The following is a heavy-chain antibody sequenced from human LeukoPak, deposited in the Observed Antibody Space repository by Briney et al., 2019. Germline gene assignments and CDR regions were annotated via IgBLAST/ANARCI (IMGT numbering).Heavy chain of an antibody. CDR1: GGSISSYY. V-gene: IGHV4-59*08. Sequence: SETLSLTCTVSGGSISSYYWSWIRQPPGKGLEWIGYMYNSGSTNYNPSLKSRVTISVDTSKNQFSLKLSSVTAADTAVYYCARVLDRRYFDYWGQGALVTVSS. J-gene: IGHJ4*02. D-gene: IGHD1-1*01. CDR2: MYNSGST. CDR3: ARVLDRRYFDY.